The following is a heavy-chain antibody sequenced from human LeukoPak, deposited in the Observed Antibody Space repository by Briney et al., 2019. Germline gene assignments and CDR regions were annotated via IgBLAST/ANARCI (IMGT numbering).Heavy chain of an antibody. Sequence: TSETLSLTCAVYGGSFSGYYWSWIRQPPGKGLEWIGEINHSGSTNYNPSLKSRVTISVDTSKNQFSLKLSSVTAADTAVYYCARDRVWFGESELGPSVYYYYYYMDVWGKGTTVTISS. D-gene: IGHD3-10*01. CDR2: INHSGST. CDR3: ARDRVWFGESELGPSVYYYYYYMDV. J-gene: IGHJ6*03. V-gene: IGHV4-34*01. CDR1: GGSFSGYY.